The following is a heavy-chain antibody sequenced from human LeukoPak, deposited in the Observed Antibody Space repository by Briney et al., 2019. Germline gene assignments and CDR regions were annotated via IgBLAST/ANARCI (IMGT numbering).Heavy chain of an antibody. CDR3: ARARYFDGSRYFDY. D-gene: IGHD3-9*01. CDR2: IYYSGST. J-gene: IGHJ4*02. V-gene: IGHV4-59*08. CDR1: GGSISSYY. Sequence: SETLSLTCTVSGGSISSYYWSWIRQPPGKGLEWIGYIYYSGSTNYNPSLKSRVTISVDTSKNQFSLKLSSVTAADTAVYYCARARYFDGSRYFDYWGQGTLVTVSS.